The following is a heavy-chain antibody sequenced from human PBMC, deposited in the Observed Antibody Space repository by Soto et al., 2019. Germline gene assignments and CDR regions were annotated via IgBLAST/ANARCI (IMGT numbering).Heavy chain of an antibody. Sequence: SETLSLTCSVSGGSISTSGHYWSWIRQHPGKGLEWIGYIYYSGSTYYNPSLKSRVIMSVDTSKNQFSLKLSSVTAADTAVYYCARVYPYLAHDYWGQGTLVTVSS. J-gene: IGHJ4*02. D-gene: IGHD3-16*02. CDR2: IYYSGST. CDR3: ARVYPYLAHDY. V-gene: IGHV4-31*03. CDR1: GGSISTSGHY.